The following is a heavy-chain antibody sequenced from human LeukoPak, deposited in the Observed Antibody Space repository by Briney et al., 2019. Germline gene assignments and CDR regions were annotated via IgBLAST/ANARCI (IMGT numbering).Heavy chain of an antibody. CDR3: AKDSMDI. J-gene: IGHJ3*02. V-gene: IGHV3-30*18. Sequence: GWSLRLSCEASGCTFSNYWMSWVRQAPSKVLELGAVISYDGSNKYYADSVKGRFTTPRDNSKNMLYLQMNSLRAEDTAVYYCAKDSMDIWGQGTMVTVSS. CDR2: ISYDGSNK. CDR1: GCTFSNYW.